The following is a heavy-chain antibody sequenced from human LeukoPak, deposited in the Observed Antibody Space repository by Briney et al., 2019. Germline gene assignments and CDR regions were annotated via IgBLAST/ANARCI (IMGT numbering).Heavy chain of an antibody. Sequence: SETLSLTCTVSGASISNPSYHWGWIRQPPGKGLEWIGSIYHSGSTYYNPSLKSRVTISVDTSKNQFSLKLSSVTAADTAVYYCARRIGRPPYFDYWGQGTLVTVSS. V-gene: IGHV4-39*07. CDR3: ARRIGRPPYFDY. J-gene: IGHJ4*02. CDR2: IYHSGST. CDR1: GASISNPSYH. D-gene: IGHD2-15*01.